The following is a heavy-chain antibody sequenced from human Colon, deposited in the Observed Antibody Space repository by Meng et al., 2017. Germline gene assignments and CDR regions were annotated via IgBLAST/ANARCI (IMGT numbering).Heavy chain of an antibody. CDR2: ISAYNGNT. CDR1: GYTFTSYG. V-gene: IGHV1-18*01. D-gene: IGHD3-3*01. CDR3: ARDYPDFWSGPETYYYYYGMDV. Sequence: ASVKVSCKASGYTFTSYGISWVRQAPGQGLEWMGWISAYNGNTNYVQKLQGRVTMTTDTSTSTAYMELRSLRSDDTAVYYCARDYPDFWSGPETYYYYYGMDVWGQGTTVTVSS. J-gene: IGHJ6*02.